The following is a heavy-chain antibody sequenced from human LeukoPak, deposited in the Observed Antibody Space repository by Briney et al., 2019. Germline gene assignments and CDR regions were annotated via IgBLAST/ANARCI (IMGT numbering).Heavy chain of an antibody. CDR3: ARFPYCGSTSCYGGAFDI. D-gene: IGHD2-2*01. J-gene: IGHJ3*02. Sequence: SVKVSCKASGGTFSSYAISWVRQAPGQGLEWMGGIIPIFGTANYAQKFQGRVTITADESTSTAYMELSSLRSEDTAVYYCARFPYCGSTSCYGGAFDIWGQGTMVTVSS. V-gene: IGHV1-69*13. CDR1: GGTFSSYA. CDR2: IIPIFGTA.